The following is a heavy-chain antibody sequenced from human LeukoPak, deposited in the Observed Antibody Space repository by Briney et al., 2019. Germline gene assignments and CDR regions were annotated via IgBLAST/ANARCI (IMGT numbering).Heavy chain of an antibody. Sequence: SETLSLTCSVSGGSSSSYYWSWIRQPPGKALEWIGYIYSSGGTSYNPSLKSRVTMSVDTSKNQFSLKLSSVTAADTAVYYCARGYCSSTSCYPSYYYYMDVWGKGTTVTVSS. D-gene: IGHD2-2*01. CDR3: ARGYCSSTSCYPSYYYYMDV. J-gene: IGHJ6*03. CDR1: GGSSSSYY. V-gene: IGHV4-59*12. CDR2: IYSSGGT.